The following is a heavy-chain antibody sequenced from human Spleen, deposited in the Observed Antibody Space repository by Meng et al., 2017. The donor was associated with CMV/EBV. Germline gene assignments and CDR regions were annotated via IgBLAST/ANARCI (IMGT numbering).Heavy chain of an antibody. CDR1: GFAFSSYS. D-gene: IGHD3-22*01. J-gene: IGHJ4*02. CDR2: ISSSSIYI. V-gene: IGHV3-21*01. CDR3: ARGAVDDSSGYYHPLGY. Sequence: GESLKISYAASGFAFSSYSMNWVRQAPGKGLEWVSSISSSSIYIYYADSMKGRFTISRDNAKNSLYLQMNSLRAEDTAVYYCARGAVDDSSGYYHPLGYWGQGTLVTVSS.